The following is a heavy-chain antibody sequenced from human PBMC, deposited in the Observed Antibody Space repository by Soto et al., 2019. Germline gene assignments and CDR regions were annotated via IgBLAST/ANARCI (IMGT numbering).Heavy chain of an antibody. D-gene: IGHD3-3*01. J-gene: IGHJ6*02. CDR1: GGSISSSGYD. Sequence: XETLSLSWTVSGGSISSSGYDWGWIRQPPGKGLEWIGSIYYSGSTYYNPSLKSRVTISVDTSKNQFSLKLSSVTAADTAVYYCAGYDFWSGYPQGYYYGMDVWGQGTTVTVSS. CDR2: IYYSGST. CDR3: AGYDFWSGYPQGYYYGMDV. V-gene: IGHV4-39*01.